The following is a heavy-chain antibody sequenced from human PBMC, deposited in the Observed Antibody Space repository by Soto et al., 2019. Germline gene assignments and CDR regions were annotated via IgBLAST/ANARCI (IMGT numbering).Heavy chain of an antibody. J-gene: IGHJ4*02. CDR3: ATYDSSGLAF. CDR2: IYYSGTT. Sequence: QVQLQESGPGLVKPSETLSLTCTVSRGSISSYYWNWIRQPPGKGLEWIGYIYYSGTTYYNPSLKSRLTISIDSSKKQFSPRLASVTAADTAVYYCATYDSSGLAFWGPGTLVTVSS. D-gene: IGHD3-22*01. CDR1: RGSISSYY. V-gene: IGHV4-59*08.